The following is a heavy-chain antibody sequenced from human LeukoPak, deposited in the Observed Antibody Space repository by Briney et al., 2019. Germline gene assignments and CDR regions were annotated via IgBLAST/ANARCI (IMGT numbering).Heavy chain of an antibody. J-gene: IGHJ6*03. CDR3: ALTSPRGGYGRYYYYYMDV. CDR1: GGTFSSYV. D-gene: IGHD5-12*01. Sequence: SVKVSCKASGGTFSSYVLSWVRQAPGQGLEWMGGIIPIFGTTNYAQKLQGRVTITADESTSTAYMELRSLRSEDTAVYYCALTSPRGGYGRYYYYYMDVWGKGTTVTVPS. V-gene: IGHV1-69*13. CDR2: IIPIFGTT.